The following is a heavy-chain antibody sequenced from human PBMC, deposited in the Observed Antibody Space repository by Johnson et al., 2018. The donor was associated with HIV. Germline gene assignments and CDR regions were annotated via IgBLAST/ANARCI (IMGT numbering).Heavy chain of an antibody. D-gene: IGHD3-22*01. Sequence: QMLLVESGGGLVQPGGSLRLSCAASGFTVSSNYMSWVRQAPGKGLEWVAVISYDGSNKYYADSVKGRFTISRDNSKNTLYLQMNSLRAEDTAVYFRARDRRYYDSSGYYHDAFDIWGQGTMVTVSS. CDR2: ISYDGSNK. CDR1: GFTVSSNY. CDR3: ARDRRYYDSSGYYHDAFDI. V-gene: IGHV3-30*14. J-gene: IGHJ3*02.